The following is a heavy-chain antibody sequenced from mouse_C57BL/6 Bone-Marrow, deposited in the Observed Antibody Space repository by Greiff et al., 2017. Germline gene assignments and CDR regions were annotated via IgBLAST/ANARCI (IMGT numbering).Heavy chain of an antibody. D-gene: IGHD1-1*01. CDR3: TPITTVVATPFAY. J-gene: IGHJ3*01. Sequence: VQLQQSGAELVRPGASVTLSCKASGYTFTDYEMHWVKQTPVHGLEWIGAIDPETGGTASNQKFKGKAILTADKSSSTAYMELRSLTSEDSAVYYCTPITTVVATPFAYWGQGTLVTVSA. CDR2: IDPETGGT. V-gene: IGHV1-15*01. CDR1: GYTFTDYE.